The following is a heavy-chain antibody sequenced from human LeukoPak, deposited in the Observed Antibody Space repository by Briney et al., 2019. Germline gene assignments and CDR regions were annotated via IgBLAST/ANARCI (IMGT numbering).Heavy chain of an antibody. CDR1: GGSITGYY. D-gene: IGHD1-1*01. J-gene: IGHJ4*02. V-gene: IGHV4-59*08. CDR3: GRVNWILEY. Sequence: SETLSLTCTVSGGSITGYYWSWIRQPPGKGLEWIGYVFYSGGTLYNPSVNSRVSISVDTSKTQFSLKLTSVTAADTAVYYCGRVNWILEYWGQGTLVTVSS. CDR2: VFYSGGT.